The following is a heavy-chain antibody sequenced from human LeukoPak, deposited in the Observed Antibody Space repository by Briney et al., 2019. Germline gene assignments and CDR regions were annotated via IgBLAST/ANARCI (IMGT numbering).Heavy chain of an antibody. J-gene: IGHJ6*03. D-gene: IGHD6-6*01. V-gene: IGHV1-69*05. Sequence: GASVKVSCKASGGTFSSYAISWVRQAPGQGLEWMGGIIPIFGTANYAQKFQGGVTITTDESPSTAYMEPSSLRSEDTAAYYCAKDMLRGSSSGYYYYYMDLWGKGTTVTVSS. CDR2: IIPIFGTA. CDR1: GGTFSSYA. CDR3: AKDMLRGSSSGYYYYYMDL.